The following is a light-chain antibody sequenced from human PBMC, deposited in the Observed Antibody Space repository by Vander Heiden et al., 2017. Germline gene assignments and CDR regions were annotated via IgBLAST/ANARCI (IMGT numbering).Light chain of an antibody. CDR3: LQLNSYPFT. Sequence: DIQLTQSPSFLSASVGDRVTITCRASQGISSYLAWYQQKPGKAPKLLIYAASTLQSGVPSRFSGSGSGTEFTLTISSLQPEDFATYYCLQLNSYPFTFGRGTKVDIK. CDR1: QGISSY. CDR2: AAS. J-gene: IGKJ3*01. V-gene: IGKV1-9*01.